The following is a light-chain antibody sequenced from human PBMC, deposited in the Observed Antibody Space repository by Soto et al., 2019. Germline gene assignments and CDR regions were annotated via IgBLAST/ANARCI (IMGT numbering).Light chain of an antibody. CDR3: QQYSNWPPLT. Sequence: EIVMTQSPATLSVSPGVRATLSCRASQSVSSNLAWYQQKPCQAPRLLIYGASTRATGIPARFSGSGSGTDYTLTISSLQSEDVAVYYCQQYSNWPPLTFGGGTKVQIK. CDR1: QSVSSN. J-gene: IGKJ4*01. CDR2: GAS. V-gene: IGKV3-15*01.